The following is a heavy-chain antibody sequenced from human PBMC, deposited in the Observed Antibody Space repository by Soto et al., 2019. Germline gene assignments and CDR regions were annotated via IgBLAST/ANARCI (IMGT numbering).Heavy chain of an antibody. J-gene: IGHJ3*02. V-gene: IGHV1-69*01. CDR1: VGAFRSYA. CDR2: IIPIFGTA. D-gene: IGHD2-15*01. Sequence: KVYCKYSVGAFRSYAISWVRNAPGQGIEWMGGIIPIFGTANYAQKFPGRVTITADESTSTAYMELSSLRSEDPAVYYCARPPLYCRGRSCHPRGAFEIWGQGTRGT. CDR3: ARPPLYCRGRSCHPRGAFEI.